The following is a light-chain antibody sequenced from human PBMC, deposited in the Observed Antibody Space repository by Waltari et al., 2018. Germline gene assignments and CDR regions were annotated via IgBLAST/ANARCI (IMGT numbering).Light chain of an antibody. CDR1: HSVLDYFNNKDS. Sequence: DIMMTQSPDVLAVSLGERASIKCKSSHSVLDYFNNKDSLAWYQQKAGQPPRLLIHWASTRETGVPGGFSGSGSGTDFTLTISSLQAEDAALYYCQQYYGPPYNFGQGTRLEIK. J-gene: IGKJ2*01. CDR3: QQYYGPPYN. CDR2: WAS. V-gene: IGKV4-1*01.